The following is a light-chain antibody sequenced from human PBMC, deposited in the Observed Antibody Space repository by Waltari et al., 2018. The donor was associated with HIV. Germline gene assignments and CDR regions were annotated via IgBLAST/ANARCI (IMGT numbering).Light chain of an antibody. V-gene: IGLV6-57*02. Sequence: NFMLTQPPSASESPGKPLTISCPGGGGSIAGNYVHGYQQLPGRAPTTVIYEHNQRPSGVSGRFSGSIDSSSNSASFTISGLKTEDEAAYYCQSYDSITWVFGGGTKLTVL. J-gene: IGLJ3*02. CDR3: QSYDSITWV. CDR1: GGSIAGNY. CDR2: EHN.